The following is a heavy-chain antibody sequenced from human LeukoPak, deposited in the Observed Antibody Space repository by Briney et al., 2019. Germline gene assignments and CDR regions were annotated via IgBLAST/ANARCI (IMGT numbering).Heavy chain of an antibody. J-gene: IGHJ4*02. CDR3: ARDVCSGGSCYVDY. V-gene: IGHV1-18*01. CDR1: GYSFTSYA. D-gene: IGHD2-15*01. CDR2: ISGYNGNT. Sequence: ASVKVSCKASGYSFTSYAISWVRQAPGQGLQCMGWISGYNGNTNYAQKFQGRVTMTTDTFTSTAYMDLRSLRSDDTTVYYCARDVCSGGSCYVDYWGQGSLVTVSS.